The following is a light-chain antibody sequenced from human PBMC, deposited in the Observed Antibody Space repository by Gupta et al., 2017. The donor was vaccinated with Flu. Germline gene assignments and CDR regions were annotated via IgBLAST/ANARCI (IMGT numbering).Light chain of an antibody. Sequence: SSELTQDPAVSAALGPSVRITCQGDSLGNIYASWYQQKPGQAPVLVIYDRNNRPSGSTDRFSGSSSGNTASVTIIGAQAEEEADYYCNYRDNMDSDKHVVFGGGTKLTVL. J-gene: IGLJ2*01. V-gene: IGLV3-19*01. CDR3: NYRDNMDSDKHVV. CDR2: DRN. CDR1: SLGNIY.